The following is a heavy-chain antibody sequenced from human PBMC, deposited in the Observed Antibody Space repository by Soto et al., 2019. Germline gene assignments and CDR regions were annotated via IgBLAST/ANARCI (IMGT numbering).Heavy chain of an antibody. CDR3: ARDLGSGWYLFYYYGMDV. CDR2: ISAYNGNT. V-gene: IGHV1-18*04. J-gene: IGHJ6*02. Sequence: ASVKVSCKASGYTFTSYGISWVRQAPGQGLEWMGWISAYNGNTNYAQKLQGRVTMTTDTSKSTAYMELRSLRSDETAVYYCARDLGSGWYLFYYYGMDVWGPGTPVTVSS. CDR1: GYTFTSYG. D-gene: IGHD6-19*01.